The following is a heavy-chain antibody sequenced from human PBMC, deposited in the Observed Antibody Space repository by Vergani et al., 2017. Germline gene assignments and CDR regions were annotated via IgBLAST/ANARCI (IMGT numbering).Heavy chain of an antibody. J-gene: IGHJ6*02. D-gene: IGHD1-26*01. CDR2: IYYSGST. CDR1: GGSISSYY. Sequence: QVQLQESGPGLVKPSETLSLTCTVSGGSISSYYWSWIRQPPGKGLEWIGYIYYSGSTNYNPSLKSRVTISVATSKNQFSLKLSSVTAADTAVYYCARDRIVGATTMYYYYYGMDVWGQGTTVTVSS. CDR3: ARDRIVGATTMYYYYYGMDV. V-gene: IGHV4-59*01.